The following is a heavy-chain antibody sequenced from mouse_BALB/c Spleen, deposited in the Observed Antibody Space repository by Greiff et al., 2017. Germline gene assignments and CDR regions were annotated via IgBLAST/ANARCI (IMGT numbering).Heavy chain of an antibody. CDR1: GYTFTSYW. J-gene: IGHJ3*01. D-gene: IGHD2-4*01. V-gene: IGHV1-87*01. CDR2: IYPGDGDT. Sequence: VKLMESGAELARPGASVKLSCKASGYTFTSYWMQWVKQRPGQGLEWIGAIYPGDGDTRYTQKFKGKATLTADKSSSTAYMQLSSLASEDSAVYYCARGGDYGGAYWGQGTLVTVSA. CDR3: ARGGDYGGAY.